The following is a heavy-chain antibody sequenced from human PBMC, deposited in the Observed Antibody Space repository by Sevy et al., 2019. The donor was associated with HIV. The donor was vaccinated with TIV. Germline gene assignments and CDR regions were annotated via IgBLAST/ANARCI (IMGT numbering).Heavy chain of an antibody. CDR3: ATGDIVVVRAARYYYGMDV. CDR1: GYTFTSYG. D-gene: IGHD2-2*01. V-gene: IGHV1-18*01. J-gene: IGHJ6*02. CDR2: ISAYNGNT. Sequence: ASVKVSCKASGYTFTSYGISWVRQAPGQGLEWMGWISAYNGNTNYAQKLQGRVTMTTDTSTSTAYMELRSLRSDDTAVYYCATGDIVVVRAARYYYGMDVWGQGTTVTVSS.